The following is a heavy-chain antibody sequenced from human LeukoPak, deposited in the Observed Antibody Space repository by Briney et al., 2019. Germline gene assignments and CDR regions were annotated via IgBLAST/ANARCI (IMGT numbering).Heavy chain of an antibody. CDR3: ARGNVVRGVITQDMRLKFDY. D-gene: IGHD3-10*01. J-gene: IGHJ4*02. CDR2: IYYSGST. CDR1: GGSISSSSYY. V-gene: IGHV4-39*01. Sequence: PSETLSLTCTVSGGSISSSSYYWGWIRQPPGKGLEWIGSIYYSGSTYYNPSLKSRVTISVDTSKNQFSLKLSSVTAADAAVYYCARGNVVRGVITQDMRLKFDYWGQGTLVTVSS.